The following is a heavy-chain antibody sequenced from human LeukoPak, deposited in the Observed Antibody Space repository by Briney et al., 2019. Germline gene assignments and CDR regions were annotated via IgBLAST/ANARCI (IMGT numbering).Heavy chain of an antibody. CDR3: ARDWARGYIYGLTRSYFDY. V-gene: IGHV3-33*08. J-gene: IGHJ4*02. Sequence: PGGSLRLSCAASGFTFRSYGMHWVRQAPGKGLEWVAVIWYDGSNKYYADSVKGRFTISRDTSKNRVYLQMNSLRAEDTAVYYCARDWARGYIYGLTRSYFDYWGQGTLVTVSS. D-gene: IGHD5-18*01. CDR1: GFTFRSYG. CDR2: IWYDGSNK.